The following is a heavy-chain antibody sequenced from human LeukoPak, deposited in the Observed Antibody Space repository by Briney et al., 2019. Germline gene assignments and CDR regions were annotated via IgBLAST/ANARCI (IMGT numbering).Heavy chain of an antibody. CDR1: PVTFGTSA. CDR2: VSAGGSNT. D-gene: IGHD2-15*01. CDR3: ARIHCSGGTCYDYFDD. Sequence: PGGSLRLSCVGSPVTFGTSAMSWVRQAPGKGLEWVSAVSAGGSNTYYAESVEGRCTISRDNSKDTLYLQMDSLRVEDTAHSFCARIHCSGGTCYDYFDDWGQGTLVTVTS. J-gene: IGHJ4*02. V-gene: IGHV3-23*01.